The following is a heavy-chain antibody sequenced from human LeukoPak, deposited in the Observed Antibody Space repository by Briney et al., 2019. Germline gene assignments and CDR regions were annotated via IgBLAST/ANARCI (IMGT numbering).Heavy chain of an antibody. CDR1: GFTFSSYV. J-gene: IGHJ3*02. V-gene: IGHV3-23*01. CDR3: AKAEYSSGWWGAFDI. Sequence: QTGGSLRLSCAASGFTFSSYVMSWVRQAPGKGLEWVSAISGSGGSTYYADSVKGRFTISRDNSKNTLYLQMNSLRAEDTAVYYCAKAEYSSGWWGAFDIWGQGTMVTVSS. D-gene: IGHD6-19*01. CDR2: ISGSGGST.